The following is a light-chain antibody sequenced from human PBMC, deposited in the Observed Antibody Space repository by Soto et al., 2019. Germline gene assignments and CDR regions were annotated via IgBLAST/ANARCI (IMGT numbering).Light chain of an antibody. Sequence: EIVLTQSPGTLSLSPGERATLSCRASQTVTNNYLAWYQQQPGQAPRLLIFCASSRATDIPDRFGGSGSGTDFTLTISSLEPEDFAVYYCQQYGSSPLFTFGPGTKVDFK. V-gene: IGKV3-20*01. CDR1: QTVTNNY. J-gene: IGKJ3*01. CDR3: QQYGSSPLFT. CDR2: CAS.